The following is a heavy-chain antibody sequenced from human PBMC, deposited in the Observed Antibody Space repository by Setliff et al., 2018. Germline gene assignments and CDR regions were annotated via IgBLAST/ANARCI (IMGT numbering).Heavy chain of an antibody. Sequence: PGGSLRLSCATSGFAFSSHAMTWVRRAPGKGLEWVSAVGDGDGGTWYADSVKGRFTISRDNSKNTLYLQMHSLRVEDTAIYFCAKEPAVSLTEAVRRTYYDYAMDAWGQGTTVTVSS. J-gene: IGHJ6*02. CDR2: VGDGDGGT. D-gene: IGHD3-9*01. CDR3: AKEPAVSLTEAVRRTYYDYAMDA. V-gene: IGHV3-23*01. CDR1: GFAFSSHA.